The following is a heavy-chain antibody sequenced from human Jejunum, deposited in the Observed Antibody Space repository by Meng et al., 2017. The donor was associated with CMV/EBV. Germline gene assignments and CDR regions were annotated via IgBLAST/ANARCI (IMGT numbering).Heavy chain of an antibody. Sequence: ASGYTFNDYFYHWVRQAPGHGLEWMGWINPNSGGTNCAQKFQGRVTMTRDTSITTVYMELSSLTSDDTAMYYCARVVMAEQQLNYWGQGTLVTVSS. CDR3: ARVVMAEQQLNY. CDR1: GYTFNDYF. V-gene: IGHV1-2*02. CDR2: INPNSGGT. D-gene: IGHD6-13*01. J-gene: IGHJ4*02.